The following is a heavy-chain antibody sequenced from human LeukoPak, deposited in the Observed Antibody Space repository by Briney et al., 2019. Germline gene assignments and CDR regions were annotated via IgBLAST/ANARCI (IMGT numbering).Heavy chain of an antibody. J-gene: IGHJ4*02. CDR2: ISGDGGST. CDR1: GFTFDDYA. Sequence: GGSLRLSCAASGFTFDDYAMHWVRQAPGKGLEWVSLISGDGGSTYYADSVKGRFTISRDNSKNTLYLQMNSLRAEDTAVYYCAKELLSGSYLRTESADFDYWGQGTLVTVSS. V-gene: IGHV3-43*02. CDR3: AKELLSGSYLRTESADFDY. D-gene: IGHD1-26*01.